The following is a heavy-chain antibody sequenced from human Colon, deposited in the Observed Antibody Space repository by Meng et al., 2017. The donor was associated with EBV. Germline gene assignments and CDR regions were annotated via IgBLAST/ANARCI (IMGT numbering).Heavy chain of an antibody. CDR3: ARGNAYNAPSFDY. D-gene: IGHD5-24*01. J-gene: IGHJ4*02. CDR1: GASISSNNW. V-gene: IGHV4-4*02. CDR2: IYHGGNT. Sequence: QVQLQAAGPGLVEPSGTLSLTCAVSGASISSNNWGSWVRQPPGKGLEWIGEIYHGGNTNYNPSLKSRVTISVDRSNDQFSLSLSSVTAADTAVYYCARGNAYNAPSFDYWGQGTLVTVSS.